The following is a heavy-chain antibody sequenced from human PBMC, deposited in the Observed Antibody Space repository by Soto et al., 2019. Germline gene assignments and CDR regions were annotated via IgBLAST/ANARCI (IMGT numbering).Heavy chain of an antibody. CDR3: AAGGGLPRYY. CDR1: GGSISSGGYS. Sequence: QLQLQESGSGLVKPSQTLSLTCAVSGGSISSGGYSWSWIRQPPGKGLEWIGYIYHSGGTYYNPPLKSRVTISVDRSKNQFSLKLSSVTAAETAVYYCAAGGGLPRYYWGQGTLVTVSS. CDR2: IYHSGGT. D-gene: IGHD5-12*01. V-gene: IGHV4-30-2*01. J-gene: IGHJ4*02.